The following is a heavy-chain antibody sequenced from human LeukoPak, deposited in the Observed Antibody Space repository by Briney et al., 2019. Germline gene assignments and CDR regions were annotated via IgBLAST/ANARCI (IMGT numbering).Heavy chain of an antibody. CDR2: IIPIFGTA. V-gene: IGHV1-69*05. D-gene: IGHD3-22*01. CDR1: GGTFSSYA. Sequence: SVKVSCKASGGTFSSYAISWVRQAPGQGLEWMGGIIPIFGTANYAQKFQGRVTITTDESTSAAYMELSSLRSEDTAVYYCARAEYYYDSSGYKNREYYFDYWGQGTLVTVSS. CDR3: ARAEYYYDSSGYKNREYYFDY. J-gene: IGHJ4*02.